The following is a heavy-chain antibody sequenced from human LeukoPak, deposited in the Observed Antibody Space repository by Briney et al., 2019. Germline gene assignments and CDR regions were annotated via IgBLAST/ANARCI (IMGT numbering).Heavy chain of an antibody. J-gene: IGHJ6*03. CDR3: ARGVSGLPSYYMDV. D-gene: IGHD6-25*01. Sequence: GASVKVSCKASGYTFTSYDINWVRQATGQGLEWMGWMNPNSGNTGYAQKFQGRVTMTRNTSISTAYMELSSLRSEDTAVYYCARGVSGLPSYYMDVWGKGTTVTVSS. CDR1: GYTFTSYD. V-gene: IGHV1-8*01. CDR2: MNPNSGNT.